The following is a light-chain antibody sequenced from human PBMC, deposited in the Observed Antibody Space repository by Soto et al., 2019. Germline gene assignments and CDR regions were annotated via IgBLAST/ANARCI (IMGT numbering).Light chain of an antibody. J-gene: IGKJ1*01. CDR2: AAS. V-gene: IGKV1-39*01. CDR1: QSISTH. Sequence: DIQMTQSPYSLSASVGDRVTVTCRASQSISTHLNWYQQKPGKAPKLLIYAASNLHSGVPSRFSGSGSGTDFTLTISSLQLEDFATYYCQESHSRPPWMFGQGTKVEIK. CDR3: QESHSRPPWM.